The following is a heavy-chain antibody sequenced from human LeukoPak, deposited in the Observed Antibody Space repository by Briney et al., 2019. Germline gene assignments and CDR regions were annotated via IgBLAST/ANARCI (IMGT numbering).Heavy chain of an antibody. Sequence: GGSLRLSCATSGFTFSDYSMNWVRQAPGKGLEWISYIGIDSGNTNYADSVKGRFTISGDKAKNSLYLQMNSLRVEDTAVYYCARDYKYAFDNWGQGTLVTVSS. V-gene: IGHV3-48*01. CDR1: GFTFSDYS. CDR3: ARDYKYAFDN. D-gene: IGHD5-24*01. CDR2: IGIDSGNT. J-gene: IGHJ4*02.